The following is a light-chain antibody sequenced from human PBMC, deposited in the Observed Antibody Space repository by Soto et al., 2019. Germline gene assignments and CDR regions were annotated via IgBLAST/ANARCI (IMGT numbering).Light chain of an antibody. CDR2: DVS. CDR1: SSDVGGYNY. V-gene: IGLV2-14*01. Sequence: QSVLTQPAYVSRSPRRSITISCTETSSDVGGYNYVSWYQQHPGKAPKLMIYDVSNRPSGVSNRFSGSKSGSTASLTISGLQAEDEADYYCSSYTSSSTYVFGTGTKVTVL. CDR3: SSYTSSSTYV. J-gene: IGLJ1*01.